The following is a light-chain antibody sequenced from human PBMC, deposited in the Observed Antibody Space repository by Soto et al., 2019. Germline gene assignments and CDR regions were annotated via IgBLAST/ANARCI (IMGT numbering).Light chain of an antibody. J-gene: IGKJ3*01. CDR3: QHRSNRPFT. CDR1: QSISND. V-gene: IGKV3-11*01. CDR2: DAS. Sequence: EIVLTQSPGTLSLSPGERATLSCGASQSISNDLAWYQQKPGQAPRLLIYDASIRATGIPAGFSGSGSGTDFTLTISSLEPEDFAVYYCQHRSNRPFTFGPGTKVDIK.